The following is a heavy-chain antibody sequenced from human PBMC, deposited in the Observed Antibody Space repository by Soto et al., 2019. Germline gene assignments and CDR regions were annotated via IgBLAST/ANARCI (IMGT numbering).Heavy chain of an antibody. CDR1: GYSFTSYW. V-gene: IGHV5-10-1*01. Sequence: EVQLVQSGAEVKKPGESLRISCKGSGYSFTSYWISWVRQMPGKGLEWMGRIDPSDSYTNSSPSFQGHFTITADKSISTDYRQWGSLKASDTAMYYCARLQAAAGDNDRTFDYWGQGTLVTVSS. CDR2: IDPSDSYT. J-gene: IGHJ4*02. D-gene: IGHD6-13*01. CDR3: ARLQAAAGDNDRTFDY.